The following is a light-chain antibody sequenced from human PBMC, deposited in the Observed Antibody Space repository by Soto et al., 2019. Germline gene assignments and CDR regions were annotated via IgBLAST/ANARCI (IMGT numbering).Light chain of an antibody. J-gene: IGKJ1*01. V-gene: IGKV1-8*01. Sequence: AIRMTQSPSSFSASTGDRVTITCRASQGISSYLAWYQQKPGKAPKLLIYAASTLQSGVPSRFSGSGSGTDFTLTISCLQSEDFATYYCQQYYSYPTGFGQGTKVEIK. CDR3: QQYYSYPTG. CDR2: AAS. CDR1: QGISSY.